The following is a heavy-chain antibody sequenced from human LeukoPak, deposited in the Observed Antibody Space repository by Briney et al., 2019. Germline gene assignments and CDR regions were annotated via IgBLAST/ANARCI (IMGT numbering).Heavy chain of an antibody. CDR3: TREGVYSPDPSSYHRLPFDI. J-gene: IGHJ3*02. Sequence: SVKVSCKASGDNFSSYVFTWVRQDPGQALEWMGRIIPILDVANFAQKFKGRVSITADKSTNTAHLELSNLRSEDTAVYYCTREGVYSPDPSSYHRLPFDIWGKGTVVIVSS. D-gene: IGHD3-16*02. V-gene: IGHV1-69*04. CDR1: GDNFSSYV. CDR2: IIPILDVA.